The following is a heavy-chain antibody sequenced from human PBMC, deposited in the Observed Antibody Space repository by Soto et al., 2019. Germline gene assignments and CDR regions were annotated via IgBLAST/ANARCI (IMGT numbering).Heavy chain of an antibody. Sequence: QVHLVQSGAEVREPGASVKISCKASGFTFTTHPIHWVRQAPDQRLEWMGWINPGNGYSDYSQKFQGRVTFTRDTSANTAYMELNSLRAEDTALYYCASRPVLDTGPFDYWGQGTLVTVSS. V-gene: IGHV1-3*01. D-gene: IGHD1-1*01. CDR3: ASRPVLDTGPFDY. J-gene: IGHJ4*02. CDR1: GFTFTTHP. CDR2: INPGNGYS.